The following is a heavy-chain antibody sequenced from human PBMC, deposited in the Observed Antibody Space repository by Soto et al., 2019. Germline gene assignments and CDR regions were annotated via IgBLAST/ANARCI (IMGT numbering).Heavy chain of an antibody. CDR1: GFTFSSYA. V-gene: IGHV3-23*01. CDR2: ISGSGGST. J-gene: IGHJ4*02. Sequence: VPLLESGGGLVQPGGSLRLSCAASGFTFSSYAMSWVRQAPGKGLEWVSAISGSGGSTYYAAYVKGRFTISRDNSKNTLYLQMNSLGAEDTAVYYCANAHTRPFDYWGQGTLVTVSS. CDR3: ANAHTRPFDY. D-gene: IGHD6-6*01.